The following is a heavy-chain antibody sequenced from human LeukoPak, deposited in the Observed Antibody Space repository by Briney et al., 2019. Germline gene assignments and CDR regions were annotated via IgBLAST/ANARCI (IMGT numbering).Heavy chain of an antibody. Sequence: SETLSLTCTVSGGSIISTSFYWGWIRQPPGKGLAWLGSIYHSGSTYYNPSLKSRVTISVGTSQNQFSLKLSSVTASDTAVYYCARHGYGDYVVAFDVWGQGTMVTVSS. CDR3: ARHGYGDYVVAFDV. V-gene: IGHV4-39*01. D-gene: IGHD4-17*01. J-gene: IGHJ3*01. CDR2: IYHSGST. CDR1: GGSIISTSFY.